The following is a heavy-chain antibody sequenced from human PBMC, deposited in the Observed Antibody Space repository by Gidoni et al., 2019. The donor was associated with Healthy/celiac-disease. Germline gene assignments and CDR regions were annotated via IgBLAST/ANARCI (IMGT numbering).Heavy chain of an antibody. D-gene: IGHD5-18*01. J-gene: IGHJ4*02. Sequence: GFTFSSYALHWVRQAPGKGLEWVAVISYDGSNKYYADSVKGRFTISRDNSKNTLYLQMNSLRAEDTAVYYCARDRRGWIQLLIPSNSRAFELDYWGQGTLVTVSS. CDR2: ISYDGSNK. CDR1: GFTFSSYA. CDR3: ARDRRGWIQLLIPSNSRAFELDY. V-gene: IGHV3-30-3*01.